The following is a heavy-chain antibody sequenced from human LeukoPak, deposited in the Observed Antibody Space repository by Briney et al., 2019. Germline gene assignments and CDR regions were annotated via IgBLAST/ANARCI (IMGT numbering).Heavy chain of an antibody. D-gene: IGHD6-19*01. J-gene: IGHJ4*02. CDR1: GYSFTSHY. CDR2: INPSGSST. V-gene: IGHV1-46*01. CDR3: ARGSRRGSGWPFDY. Sequence: GASVKVSCKASGYSFTSHYMHWVRQAPGQGLEWLGLINPSGSSTLYAQKFQGRITMTRDMSTTTDYMELSSLTYDDTAVYYCARGSRRGSGWPFDYWGQGTLVTVSS.